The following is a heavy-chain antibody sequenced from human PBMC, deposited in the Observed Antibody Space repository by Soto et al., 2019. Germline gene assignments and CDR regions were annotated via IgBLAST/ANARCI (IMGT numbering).Heavy chain of an antibody. CDR3: ARDSVALYYYYYGMDV. Sequence: SGPTLVNPTQTLALTCTFSGFSLSTSGMCVSWIRQPPGKALEWLARIDWDDDKYYSTSLKTRLTISKDTSKNQVVLTMTNMDPVDTATYYCARDSVALYYYYYGMDVWGQGTTVTVSS. CDR2: IDWDDDK. D-gene: IGHD2-21*01. J-gene: IGHJ6*02. V-gene: IGHV2-70*11. CDR1: GFSLSTSGMC.